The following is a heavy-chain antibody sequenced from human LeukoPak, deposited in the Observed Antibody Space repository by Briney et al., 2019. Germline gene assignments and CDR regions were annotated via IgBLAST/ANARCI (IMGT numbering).Heavy chain of an antibody. D-gene: IGHD5-24*01. CDR2: FDPEDGET. CDR1: GYTLTELS. CDR3: ATFFTDRDGYNAAYLDY. Sequence: GASVKVSCKVSGYTLTELSMHWVRQAPGKGLEWMGGFDPEDGETIYAQKFQGRVTMTEDTSTDTAYMELSSLRSEDTAVYYCATFFTDRDGYNAAYLDYWGQGTLVTVSS. J-gene: IGHJ4*02. V-gene: IGHV1-24*01.